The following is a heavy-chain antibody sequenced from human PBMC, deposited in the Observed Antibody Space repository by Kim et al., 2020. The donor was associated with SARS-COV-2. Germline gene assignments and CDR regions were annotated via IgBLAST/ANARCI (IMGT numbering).Heavy chain of an antibody. CDR3: AKDGGSSSWYLNDY. CDR2: ISGSGGST. J-gene: IGHJ4*02. CDR1: GFTFSSYA. V-gene: IGHV3-23*01. D-gene: IGHD6-13*01. Sequence: GGSLRLSCAASGFTFSSYAMSWVRQAPGKGLEWVSAISGSGGSTYYADSVKGRFTISRDNSKNTLYLQMNSLRAEDTAVYYCAKDGGSSSWYLNDYWGQGTLVTVSS.